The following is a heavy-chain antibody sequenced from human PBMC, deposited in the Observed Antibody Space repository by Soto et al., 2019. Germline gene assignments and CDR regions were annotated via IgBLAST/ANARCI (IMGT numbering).Heavy chain of an antibody. V-gene: IGHV1-69*13. CDR1: GATFSSYA. J-gene: IGHJ6*02. CDR3: ARHGIVVLPPPYGMDV. Sequence: SVKGSCKASGATFSSYAISWVRQAPGQGLEWMGGIIPIFGTANYAQKFQGRVTITADESTSTAYMELSSLRSEDTAVYYCARHGIVVLPPPYGMDVWDPALTV. D-gene: IGHD6-19*01. CDR2: IIPIFGTA.